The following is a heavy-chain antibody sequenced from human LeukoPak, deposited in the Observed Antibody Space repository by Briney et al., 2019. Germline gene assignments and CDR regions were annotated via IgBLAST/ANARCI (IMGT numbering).Heavy chain of an antibody. D-gene: IGHD3-3*01. CDR3: ASYMITIFGVVISGSDYYYYMDV. J-gene: IGHJ6*03. V-gene: IGHV1-69*13. CDR2: IIPIFGTA. Sequence: SVKVSCKASGGTFSSYAISWVRQAPGQGLEWMGGIIPIFGTANYAQKFQGRVTITADESTSTAYMEPSSLRSEDTAVYYCASYMITIFGVVISGSDYYYYMDVWGKGTTVTVSS. CDR1: GGTFSSYA.